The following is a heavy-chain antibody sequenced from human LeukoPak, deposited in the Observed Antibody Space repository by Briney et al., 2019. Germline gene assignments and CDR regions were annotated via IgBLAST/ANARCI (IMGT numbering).Heavy chain of an antibody. CDR2: IRYDGSNK. Sequence: GGSLRLSCAASGFTFNDYGMNWVRQAPGKGLEWVAFIRYDGSNKYYADSVKGRFTISRDNSKNTLYLQMNSLRAEDTAVYYCATPSGYSSGGYPFDYWGQGTLVTVSS. V-gene: IGHV3-30*02. CDR1: GFTFNDYG. CDR3: ATPSGYSSGGYPFDY. J-gene: IGHJ4*02. D-gene: IGHD6-19*01.